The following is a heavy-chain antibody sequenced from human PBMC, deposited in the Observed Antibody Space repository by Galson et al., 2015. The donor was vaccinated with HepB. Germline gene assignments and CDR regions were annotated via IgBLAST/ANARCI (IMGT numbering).Heavy chain of an antibody. CDR2: IYSGGST. CDR3: AREDDYGGNGGVDAFDI. Sequence: SLRLSCAASGFTVSSNYMSWVRQAPGKGLEWVSVIYSGGSTYYADSVKGRFTISRDNSKNTLYLQMNSLRAEDTAAYYCAREDDYGGNGGVDAFDIWGQGTMVTVSS. CDR1: GFTVSSNY. D-gene: IGHD4-23*01. J-gene: IGHJ3*02. V-gene: IGHV3-66*01.